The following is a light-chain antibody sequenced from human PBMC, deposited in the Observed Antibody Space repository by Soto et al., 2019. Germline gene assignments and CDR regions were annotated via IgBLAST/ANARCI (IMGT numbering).Light chain of an antibody. Sequence: EIVLTQSPGTLSLSPGERATLSCRASQSFSSSYLAWYQQTPGQAPRLLIYGASSRVTGFPARFSGSGSGTDFTLTISSLQSDDFAVYYCQQYDNWPWTFGQGTKVDIK. V-gene: IGKV3-15*01. CDR2: GAS. CDR3: QQYDNWPWT. J-gene: IGKJ1*01. CDR1: QSFSSSY.